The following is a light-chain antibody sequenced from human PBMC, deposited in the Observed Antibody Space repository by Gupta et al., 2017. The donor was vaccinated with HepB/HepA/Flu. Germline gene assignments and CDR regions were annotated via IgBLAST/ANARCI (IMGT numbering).Light chain of an antibody. CDR1: QSLLYSDGYSY. Sequence: DVVMTQSAPSLPVTRGQPASISCRSRQSLLYSDGYSYLNWFQQRPGQSPRRLIYQVSNRESGVPDRFSGSGSGTDFTLKISRVEAEDVGVYYCMQGTQWPPTFGHGTRLDIK. V-gene: IGKV2-30*01. CDR2: QVS. CDR3: MQGTQWPPT. J-gene: IGKJ5*01.